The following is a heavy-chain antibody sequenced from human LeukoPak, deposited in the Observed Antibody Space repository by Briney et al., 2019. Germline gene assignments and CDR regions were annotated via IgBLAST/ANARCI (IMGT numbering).Heavy chain of an antibody. CDR3: ARGPYDNSGYSYFDY. CDR1: GGSISSGGYY. Sequence: SQTLSLTCTVSGGSISSGGYYWSWIRQHPGKGLEWIGYIYYSGSTYYNPSLKSRVTISVDTSKNQFSLKLSSVTAADTAVYYCARGPYDNSGYSYFDYWGQGTLVTVSS. D-gene: IGHD3-22*01. V-gene: IGHV4-31*03. J-gene: IGHJ4*02. CDR2: IYYSGST.